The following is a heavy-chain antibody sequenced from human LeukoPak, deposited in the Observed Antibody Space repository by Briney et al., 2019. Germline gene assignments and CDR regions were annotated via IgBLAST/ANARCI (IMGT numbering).Heavy chain of an antibody. V-gene: IGHV1-18*04. CDR2: VSTYNTNT. CDR3: ARDETPTLGFDP. Sequence: GASVKVSCKASGYTFTSYYMHWVRQAPGQGLEWMGWVSTYNTNTNYAQMFQGRVTMTTDISTTTVYMELRSLRSDDTAVYYCARDETPTLGFDPWGQGTLVTVSS. CDR1: GYTFTSYY. D-gene: IGHD1-1*01. J-gene: IGHJ5*02.